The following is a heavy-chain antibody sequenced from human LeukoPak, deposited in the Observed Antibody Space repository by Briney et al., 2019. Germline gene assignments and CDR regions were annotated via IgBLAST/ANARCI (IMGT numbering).Heavy chain of an antibody. CDR1: GYTFTSYD. V-gene: IGHV1-8*01. Sequence: GASVKVSCKASGYTFTSYDINWVRQATGQGLEWMGWMNPNSGNTGYAQKFQGRVTMTRNTSISTAYMELSSLRSEDTAVYYCARAPPVQGWFGELFFSDYYYYGMDVWGQGTTVTVSS. D-gene: IGHD3-10*01. CDR3: ARAPPVQGWFGELFFSDYYYYGMDV. J-gene: IGHJ6*02. CDR2: MNPNSGNT.